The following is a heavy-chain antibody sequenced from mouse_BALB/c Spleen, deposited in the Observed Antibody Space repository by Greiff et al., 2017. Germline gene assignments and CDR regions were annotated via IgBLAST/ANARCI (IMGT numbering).Heavy chain of an antibody. D-gene: IGHD4-1*01. CDR2: IRNKANGYTT. V-gene: IGHV7-3*02. J-gene: IGHJ2*01. CDR3: ARGDWGYCDY. CDR1: GFTFTDYY. Sequence: EVMLVESGGGLVQPGGSLRLSCATSGFTFTDYYMSWVRQPPGKALEWLGFIRNKANGYTTEYSASVKGRFTISRDNSQSILYLQMNTLRAEDSATDYCARGDWGYCDYWGQGTTLTVSS.